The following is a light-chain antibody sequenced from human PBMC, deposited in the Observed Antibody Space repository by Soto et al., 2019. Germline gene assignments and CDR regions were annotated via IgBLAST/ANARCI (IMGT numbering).Light chain of an antibody. CDR1: SSDVGGYNY. V-gene: IGLV2-14*03. CDR2: DVS. Sequence: QSALTQPASVSGSPGQSITISCTGTSSDVGGYNYVSWYQHHPGKAPKLMISDVSKRPSGVSNRFSGSKSGNTASLTISGLQAEDEADYYCSSYTSISTDVFGTGTKVTVL. J-gene: IGLJ1*01. CDR3: SSYTSISTDV.